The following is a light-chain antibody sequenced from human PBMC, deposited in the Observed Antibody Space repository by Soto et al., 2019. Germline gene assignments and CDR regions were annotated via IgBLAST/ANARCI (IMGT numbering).Light chain of an antibody. CDR1: SSDVGGYYS. V-gene: IGLV2-14*01. CDR3: SSYTSSSTRV. CDR2: DVS. J-gene: IGLJ2*01. Sequence: QSVLTQPASVSGSPGQSIAISCTGTSSDVGGYYSVSWYQQHPGKAPKLVIYDVSNRPSGVSNRFSGSKSGNTASLTISGLQAEDEADHYCSSYTSSSTRVFGGGTKLTVL.